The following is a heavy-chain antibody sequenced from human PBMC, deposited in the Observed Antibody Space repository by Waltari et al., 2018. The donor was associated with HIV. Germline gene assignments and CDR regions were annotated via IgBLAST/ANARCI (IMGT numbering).Heavy chain of an antibody. CDR3: ARVGDGYNIYWYFDL. CDR2: INSDGSST. Sequence: EVQLVESGGGLVQPGGSLRLSCAASGFTFSSYWMHWVRQAPGKGLVWVSSINSDGSSTSYADSVKGRFTISRDNAKNTLYLQRNSLRAEDTAVYYCARVGDGYNIYWYFDLWGRGTLVTVSS. CDR1: GFTFSSYW. J-gene: IGHJ2*01. D-gene: IGHD5-12*01. V-gene: IGHV3-74*01.